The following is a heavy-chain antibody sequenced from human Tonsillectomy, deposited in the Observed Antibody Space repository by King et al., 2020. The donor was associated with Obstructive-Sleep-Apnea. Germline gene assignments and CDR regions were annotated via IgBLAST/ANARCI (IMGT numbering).Heavy chain of an antibody. CDR1: GFSFSTYS. Sequence: VQLVESGGGSVQPGGSLRLSCGASGFSFSTYSMNWVRQVPGKGLEWVSYISAGLHTSLYADSVQGRFTISRDDAKNSLYLQMNSLRAEDTAVYYCARDRAWSFDYWGQGTLVTVSS. CDR3: ARDRAWSFDY. CDR2: ISAGLHTS. J-gene: IGHJ4*02. D-gene: IGHD2-15*01. V-gene: IGHV3-48*01.